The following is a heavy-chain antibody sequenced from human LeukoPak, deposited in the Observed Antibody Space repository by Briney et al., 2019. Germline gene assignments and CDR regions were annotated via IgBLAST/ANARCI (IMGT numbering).Heavy chain of an antibody. J-gene: IGHJ2*01. CDR2: IHHSGST. CDR1: GDSFNLYY. Sequence: SETLSLICTVSGDSFNLYYWSWIRQPPGGGLEWIGYIHHSGSTKYNPSLQSRVTISVDTSKNHFSLDVRSVTAADTAVYFCARDRRIDWFFDVWGRGALVTVSS. CDR3: ARDRRIDWFFDV. D-gene: IGHD2-15*01. V-gene: IGHV4-59*01.